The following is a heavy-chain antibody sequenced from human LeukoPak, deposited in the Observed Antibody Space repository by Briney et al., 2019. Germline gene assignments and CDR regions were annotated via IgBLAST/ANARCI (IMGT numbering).Heavy chain of an antibody. CDR1: GFTFSGSA. CDR2: IRSKANSYAT. CDR3: AKEEAAAGPYFDY. D-gene: IGHD6-13*01. V-gene: IGHV3-73*01. J-gene: IGHJ4*02. Sequence: GGSLKLSCAASGFTFSGSAMHWVRQASGKGLEWVGRIRSKANSYATAYAASVKGRFTISRDDSKNTAYLQMNSLKTEDTAVYYCAKEEAAAGPYFDYWGQGTLVTVSS.